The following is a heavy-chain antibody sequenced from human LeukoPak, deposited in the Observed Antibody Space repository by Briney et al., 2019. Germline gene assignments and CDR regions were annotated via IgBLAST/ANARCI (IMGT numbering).Heavy chain of an antibody. CDR1: GGSISGYF. J-gene: IGHJ4*02. CDR3: AREPTSGREPTSGRPLDY. V-gene: IGHV4-4*07. Sequence: SETLSLTCTVSGGSISGYFWSWIRQPAGKGLEWIGRIYSSGSNNYTPSLKSRVTMSLDTSKNHFSLNLTSVTAADTAGYYCAREPTSGREPTSGRPLDYWGQGTLVTVSS. CDR2: IYSSGSN. D-gene: IGHD5-12*01.